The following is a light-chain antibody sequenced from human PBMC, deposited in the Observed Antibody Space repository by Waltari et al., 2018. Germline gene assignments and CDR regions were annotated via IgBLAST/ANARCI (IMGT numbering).Light chain of an antibody. V-gene: IGKV1-39*01. Sequence: DIQRIKSPAPLSAYVGDRVTITCRESQSIRNYLNWYQQKPGKAPKFLMYSASNLQSGDPSRFRGSGSGTDFTLTISSLQPEDFATYYCQQNYISPWTFGQGTKVEIK. CDR3: QQNYISPWT. CDR2: SAS. J-gene: IGKJ1*01. CDR1: QSIRNY.